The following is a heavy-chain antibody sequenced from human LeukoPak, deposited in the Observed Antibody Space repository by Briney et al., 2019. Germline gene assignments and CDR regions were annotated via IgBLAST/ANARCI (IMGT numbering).Heavy chain of an antibody. CDR1: GGSFRAYY. CDR2: INHSGSN. J-gene: IGHJ6*03. CDR3: ARGPYYYESSGYLSYYYYYMDV. V-gene: IGHV4-34*01. D-gene: IGHD3-22*01. Sequence: PSETLSLTCAVYGGSFRAYYWNWIRQPPGKGLEWIGEINHSGSNNYNPSLKSRVTISTDTSKNQSSLKLSSVTAADTGVYYCARGPYYYESSGYLSYYYYYMDVWDKGTTVTVSS.